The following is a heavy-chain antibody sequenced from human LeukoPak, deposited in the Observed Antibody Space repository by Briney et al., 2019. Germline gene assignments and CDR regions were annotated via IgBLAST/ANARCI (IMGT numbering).Heavy chain of an antibody. J-gene: IGHJ3*02. V-gene: IGHV3-30*02. Sequence: GGLRLSCAASGFTFSSHGMHGVRQAPGKGLEWVAFIRYDGSNQYYADSVKGRFTISRDNSKNTLYLQMNSLRAEDTAVYYCARRNYYGSGSYYAFDIWGQGTMVTVSS. D-gene: IGHD3-10*01. CDR3: ARRNYYGSGSYYAFDI. CDR1: GFTFSSHG. CDR2: IRYDGSNQ.